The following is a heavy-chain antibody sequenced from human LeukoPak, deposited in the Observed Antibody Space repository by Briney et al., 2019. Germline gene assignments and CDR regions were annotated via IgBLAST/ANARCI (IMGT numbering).Heavy chain of an antibody. CDR2: ISYDGSNK. CDR1: GFTFSSYA. D-gene: IGHD3-16*01. J-gene: IGHJ3*02. Sequence: GGSLRLSCAASGFTFSSYAMLWVRQAPGKGLEWVAVISYDGSNKYYADSVKGRFTISRDNSKNTLYLQMNSLRAEDTAVYYCARFGPDAFDIWGQGTMVTVSS. CDR3: ARFGPDAFDI. V-gene: IGHV3-30*01.